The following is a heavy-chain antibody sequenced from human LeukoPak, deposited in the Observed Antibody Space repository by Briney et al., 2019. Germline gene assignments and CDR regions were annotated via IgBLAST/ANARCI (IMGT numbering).Heavy chain of an antibody. CDR2: ISWDGGST. V-gene: IGHV3-43D*03. Sequence: GGSLRLSCAASGFTFDDYAMHWVRQAPGKGLEWVSLISWDGGSTYYADSVKGRFTISRDNSKNSLYLQMNSLRAEDTALYYCAISNLPFASPDTAMGLDYWGQGTLVTVSS. J-gene: IGHJ4*02. CDR1: GFTFDDYA. D-gene: IGHD5-18*01. CDR3: AISNLPFASPDTAMGLDY.